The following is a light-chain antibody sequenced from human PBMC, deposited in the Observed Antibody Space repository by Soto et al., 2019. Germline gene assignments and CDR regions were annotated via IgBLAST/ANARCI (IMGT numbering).Light chain of an antibody. J-gene: IGLJ1*01. CDR1: RSNIGSYNF. Sequence: QSALTQPASVSGSPGQSITISCTGTRSNIGSYNFVSWYQQHPGKAPKVIIYEGNQRPSGVSNRFSGSKSGNTASLTISGLQVEDEADYYCCSYAGSSTYVFGTGTKVTVL. CDR3: CSYAGSSTYV. V-gene: IGLV2-23*01. CDR2: EGN.